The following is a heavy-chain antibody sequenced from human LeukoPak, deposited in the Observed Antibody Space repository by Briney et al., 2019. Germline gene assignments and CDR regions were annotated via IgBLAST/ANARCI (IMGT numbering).Heavy chain of an antibody. CDR3: ARAYYYGSGSYGLDY. D-gene: IGHD3-10*01. CDR2: IYYSGTT. Sequence: PSQTLSLTCTVSDGSISSGDYYWSWIRQPPGKGLEWIGYIYYSGTTYYNPSLKSRVAISVDTSKNQFSLKLSSVTAADTAVYYCARAYYYGSGSYGLDYWGQGTLVTVSS. CDR1: DGSISSGDYY. V-gene: IGHV4-30-4*01. J-gene: IGHJ4*02.